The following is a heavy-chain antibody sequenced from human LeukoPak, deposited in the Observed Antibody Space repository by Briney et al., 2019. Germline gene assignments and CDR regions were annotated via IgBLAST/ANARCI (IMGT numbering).Heavy chain of an antibody. V-gene: IGHV1-24*01. CDR2: FDPEDGET. CDR3: ATTAWSGYPYYFDY. Sequence: GASVKVSCKVSGYTLTELSMHWVRQAPGKGLEWMGGFDPEDGETIYAQKIQGRVTMTEDTSTDTAYMELSSLRSEDTAVYYCATTAWSGYPYYFDYWGQGTLVTVSS. J-gene: IGHJ4*02. D-gene: IGHD3-3*01. CDR1: GYTLTELS.